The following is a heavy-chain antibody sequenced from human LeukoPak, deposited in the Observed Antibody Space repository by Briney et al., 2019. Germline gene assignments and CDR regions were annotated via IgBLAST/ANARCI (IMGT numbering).Heavy chain of an antibody. CDR2: INSNTGNP. V-gene: IGHV7-4-1*02. J-gene: IGHJ5*02. CDR3: ARAVAGTGRQNWFDP. Sequence: ASVKVSCKASGYTFTSYAMNWVRQAPGQGLEWMGWINSNTGNPTYAQGFTGRFVFSLDTSVSTAYLQISSLEAEDTAVYYCARAVAGTGRQNWFDPWGQGTLVTVSS. CDR1: GYTFTSYA. D-gene: IGHD6-19*01.